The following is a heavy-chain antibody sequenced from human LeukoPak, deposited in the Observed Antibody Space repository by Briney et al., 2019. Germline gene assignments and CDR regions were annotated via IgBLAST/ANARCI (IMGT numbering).Heavy chain of an antibody. CDR2: ISYDGSNK. CDR1: GFTFSSYG. V-gene: IGHV3-30*19. Sequence: QSGRSLRLSCAASGFTFSSYGMHWVRQAPGKGLEWVAVISYDGSNKYYADSVKGRFTISRDNSKNTLYLQMNSLRAEDTAVYYCARDSLSPPLWSGYGNPDYWGQGTLVTVSS. CDR3: ARDSLSPPLWSGYGNPDY. J-gene: IGHJ4*02. D-gene: IGHD3-3*01.